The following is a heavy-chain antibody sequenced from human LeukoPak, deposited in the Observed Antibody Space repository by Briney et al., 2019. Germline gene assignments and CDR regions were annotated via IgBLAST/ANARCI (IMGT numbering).Heavy chain of an antibody. J-gene: IGHJ4*02. CDR2: IKSKTDGETT. CDR1: GFTFSNAW. CDR3: TTGAPRAYSGSYSNC. D-gene: IGHD1-26*01. V-gene: IGHV3-15*01. Sequence: GGSLRLSCAASGFTFSNAWMSWVRQPPGKGLEWVGRIKSKTDGETTDYAAPVKGRFTISRDDSKNTLYLQMNSLKTEDTAVYYCTTGAPRAYSGSYSNCWGQGTLVTVSS.